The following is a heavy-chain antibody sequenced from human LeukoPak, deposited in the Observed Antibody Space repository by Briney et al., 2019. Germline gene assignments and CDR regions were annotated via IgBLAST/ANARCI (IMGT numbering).Heavy chain of an antibody. CDR2: IYSGCGT. J-gene: IGHJ3*02. CDR1: GFTVSSSY. V-gene: IGHV3-66*01. Sequence: GGSLRLSCAVSGFTVSSSYMSWVRHAPGKGLEWVSVIYSGCGTYYADSVKGRLTISIDNSKNALYLQMNSLRAEDTAVYYCATNWGSGAFDIWGQGTMVTVSS. CDR3: ATNWGSGAFDI. D-gene: IGHD7-27*01.